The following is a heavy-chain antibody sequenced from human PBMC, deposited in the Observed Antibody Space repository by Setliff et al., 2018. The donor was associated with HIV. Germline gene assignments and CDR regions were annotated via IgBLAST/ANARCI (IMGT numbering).Heavy chain of an antibody. J-gene: IGHJ4*02. D-gene: IGHD3-9*01. CDR1: GFTFSKSA. V-gene: IGHV1-3*01. CDR2: INAANGHA. Sequence: ASVKVSCKASGFTFSKSAIHWVRQAPGQRLKLMAWINAANGHAKYSQKFQGRVTITGDTSATIAYMELSSLRSEDTAVYYCATGPRGYFDWFPMGYWGQGTLVTVSS. CDR3: ATGPRGYFDWFPMGY.